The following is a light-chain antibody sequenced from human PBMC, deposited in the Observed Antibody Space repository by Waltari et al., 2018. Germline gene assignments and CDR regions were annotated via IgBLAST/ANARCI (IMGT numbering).Light chain of an antibody. V-gene: IGKV1-5*03. Sequence: DIQMTQSPSALSASVGDRVTITCRASQSVGSWLAWYQQKPGKAPNVLIYRASNLQSGGPSRFSGGGSGTEFTLTINNLQPDDSATYYCQHYASYPFTFGPGTKVDI. CDR2: RAS. CDR1: QSVGSW. CDR3: QHYASYPFT. J-gene: IGKJ3*01.